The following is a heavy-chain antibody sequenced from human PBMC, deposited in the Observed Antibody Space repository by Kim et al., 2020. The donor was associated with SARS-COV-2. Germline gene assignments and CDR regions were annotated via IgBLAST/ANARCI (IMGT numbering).Heavy chain of an antibody. CDR3: ARARYYYDSSGYYYYYGMDV. CDR1: GGSISTYY. V-gene: IGHV4-59*13. CDR2: IYYSGST. Sequence: SETLSLTCTVSGGSISTYYWSWIRQPPGKGLEWIGYIYYSGSTNYNPSLKSRVTISVDRSKNQFSLKVSSVTAADTAVYYCARARYYYDSSGYYYYYGMDVWGQGTTVTVSS. D-gene: IGHD3-22*01. J-gene: IGHJ6*02.